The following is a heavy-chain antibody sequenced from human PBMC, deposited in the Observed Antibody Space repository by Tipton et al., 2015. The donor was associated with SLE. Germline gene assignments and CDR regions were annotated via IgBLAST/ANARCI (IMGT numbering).Heavy chain of an antibody. D-gene: IGHD3-3*02. Sequence: LRLSCTVSGGSISSHYWSWIRQPPGKGLEWIGYIYYSGSTNYNPSLKSRVTISVDTSKNQFSLKLSSVTAADTAVYYCARLAGDAFDIWGQGTMVTVSS. CDR2: IYYSGST. CDR3: ARLAGDAFDI. CDR1: GGSISSHY. J-gene: IGHJ3*02. V-gene: IGHV4-59*11.